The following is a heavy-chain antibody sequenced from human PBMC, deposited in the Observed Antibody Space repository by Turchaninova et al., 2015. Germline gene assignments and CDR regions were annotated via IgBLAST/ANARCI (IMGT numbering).Heavy chain of an antibody. CDR3: ARVLAARPPYYYYYMDV. Sequence: VQLQQXXXGLXXPSDTXSLTXAVYXXSFSVDDGSWIRQPPGKGVEWIGEINHSGSTNYNPSLKSRVPISVDTSNNQFSLKLSSGTAADTAVYYCARVLAARPPYYYYYMDVWGKGTTVTVSS. CDR1: XXSFSVDD. D-gene: IGHD6-6*01. CDR2: INHSGST. V-gene: IGHV4-34*01. J-gene: IGHJ6*03.